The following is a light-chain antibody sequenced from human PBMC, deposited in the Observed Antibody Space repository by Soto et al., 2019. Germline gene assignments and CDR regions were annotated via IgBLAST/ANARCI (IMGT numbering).Light chain of an antibody. CDR1: TSNIGAGYD. CDR3: QSYDNTLSGPIYV. J-gene: IGLJ1*01. Sequence: QSVLTQPPSVSGALGQRVTISCTGITSNIGAGYDVHWYQLLPGRAPKLLIYVNTNRPSGVPDRFSGSKSATSASLAITVLQAEDEAIYYCQSYDNTLSGPIYVFGTGTKLTVL. V-gene: IGLV1-40*01. CDR2: VNT.